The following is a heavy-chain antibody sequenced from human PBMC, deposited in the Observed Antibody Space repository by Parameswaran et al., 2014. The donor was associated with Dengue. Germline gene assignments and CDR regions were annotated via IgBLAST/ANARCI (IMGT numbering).Heavy chain of an antibody. D-gene: IGHD3-10*01. J-gene: IGHJ3*02. CDR3: ARGTMVRGEGYDI. V-gene: IGHV4-4*02. Sequence: RWIRQPPGKGLEWIGEIYHSGSTNYNPSLKSRVTISVDKSKNQFSLKLSSVTAADTAVYYCARGTMVRGEGYDIWGQGTMVTVSS. CDR2: IYHSGST.